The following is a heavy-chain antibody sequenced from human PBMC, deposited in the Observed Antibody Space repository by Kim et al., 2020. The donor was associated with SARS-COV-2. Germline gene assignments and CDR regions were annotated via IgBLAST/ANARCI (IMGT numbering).Heavy chain of an antibody. D-gene: IGHD2-2*01. J-gene: IGHJ4*02. Sequence: GGSLRLSCEASGFTVSSSYMNWVRQAPGKGLEWVSIIYRGGNTYYSESVKGRFTITRDNSKNTLFLQMNSLRAEDTAVCYCSRQIATSWDLDYWGQGTLVTVSS. V-gene: IGHV3-66*02. CDR1: GFTVSSSY. CDR2: IYRGGNT. CDR3: SRQIATSWDLDY.